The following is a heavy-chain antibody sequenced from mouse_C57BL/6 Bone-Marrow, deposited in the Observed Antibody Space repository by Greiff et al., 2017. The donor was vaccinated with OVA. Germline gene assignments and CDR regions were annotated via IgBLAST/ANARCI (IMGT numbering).Heavy chain of an antibody. CDR3: ARYYSNGFDY. Sequence: EVQLQQSGPELVKPGASVKISCKASGYSFTGYYMNWVKQSPEKSLEWIGEINPSTGGTTYNQKFKAKATLTVDKSSSTAYMQLKSLTSEDSAVYYCARYYSNGFDYWGQGTTLTVSS. CDR2: INPSTGGT. J-gene: IGHJ2*01. CDR1: GYSFTGYY. V-gene: IGHV1-42*01. D-gene: IGHD2-5*01.